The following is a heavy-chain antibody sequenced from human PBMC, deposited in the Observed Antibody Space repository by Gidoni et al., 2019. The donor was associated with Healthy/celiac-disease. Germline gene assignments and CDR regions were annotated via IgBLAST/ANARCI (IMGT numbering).Heavy chain of an antibody. CDR3: ARGYYSSGLVDY. J-gene: IGHJ4*02. V-gene: IGHV3-11*06. CDR2: ISSSSSYT. D-gene: IGHD6-19*01. Sequence: QVQLVESGGGLVKPGGSLRFSCEASGFPFSDYYMSWIRQAPGKGLEWVSYISSSSSYTNYADSVKGRFTISRDNAKNSLYLQMNSLRAEDTAVYYCARGYYSSGLVDYWGQGTLVTVSS. CDR1: GFPFSDYY.